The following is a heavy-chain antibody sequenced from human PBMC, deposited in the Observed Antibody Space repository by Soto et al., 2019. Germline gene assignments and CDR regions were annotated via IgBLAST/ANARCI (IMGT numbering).Heavy chain of an antibody. D-gene: IGHD4-17*01. CDR3: ARDYGDYDSYGMDV. V-gene: IGHV3-33*01. Sequence: PGGSLRLSCAASGFTFSSYGMHWVRQAPGKGLEWVAVIWYDGSNKYYADSVKGRFTISRDNSKNTLYLQMNSLRAEDTAVYYCARDYGDYDSYGMDVWGQGTKVTVSS. CDR2: IWYDGSNK. CDR1: GFTFSSYG. J-gene: IGHJ6*02.